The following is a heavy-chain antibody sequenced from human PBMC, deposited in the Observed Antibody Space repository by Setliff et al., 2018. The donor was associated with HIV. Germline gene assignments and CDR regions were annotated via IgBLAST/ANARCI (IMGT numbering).Heavy chain of an antibody. CDR1: GFTFTNYA. D-gene: IGHD6-19*01. CDR3: ARETPNSGWYRKEGYYFDY. J-gene: IGHJ4*02. Sequence: PGGSLRLSCAVSGFTFTNYAMSWVRQAPGKGLQWVSTISGSGGNTNYADSVKGRFTASRDNSKNTLYLQMNSLRPEDTALYYCARETPNSGWYRKEGYYFDYWGQGTLVTVSS. V-gene: IGHV3-23*01. CDR2: ISGSGGNT.